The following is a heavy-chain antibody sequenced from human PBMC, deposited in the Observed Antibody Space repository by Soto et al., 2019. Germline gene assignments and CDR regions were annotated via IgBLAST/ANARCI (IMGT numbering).Heavy chain of an antibody. CDR2: ISGSGGST. CDR3: AKGSRTMVRGSGPN. Sequence: EVQLLESGGGLVQPGGSLRLSCAASGFTFSSYAMSWVRQAPGKGLEWVSAISGSGGSTYYADSVKGRFTISRDNSKNTLDRQMTSLRAEDTAVYYCAKGSRTMVRGSGPNWGQGTLVTVSS. D-gene: IGHD3-10*01. V-gene: IGHV3-23*01. CDR1: GFTFSSYA. J-gene: IGHJ4*02.